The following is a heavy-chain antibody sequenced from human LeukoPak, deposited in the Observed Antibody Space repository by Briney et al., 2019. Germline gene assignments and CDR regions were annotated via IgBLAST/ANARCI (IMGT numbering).Heavy chain of an antibody. J-gene: IGHJ4*02. V-gene: IGHV1-24*01. CDR1: GYTFTSYG. Sequence: GASVKVSCKASGYTFTSYGISWVRQAPGQGLEWMGGFDPEDGETIYAQKFQGRVTMTEDTSTDTAYMELSSLRSDDTAVYYCAREDTISDPGEVYWGQGTLVTVSS. CDR2: FDPEDGET. D-gene: IGHD3-9*01. CDR3: AREDTISDPGEVY.